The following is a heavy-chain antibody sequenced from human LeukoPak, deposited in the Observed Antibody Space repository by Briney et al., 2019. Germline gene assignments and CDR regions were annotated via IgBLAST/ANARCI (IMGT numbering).Heavy chain of an antibody. CDR1: GYSFTGHY. D-gene: IGHD3-9*01. CDR2: VNPKNGGT. CDR3: ARDRGPFDWLPQRPHYGMDV. J-gene: IGHJ6*04. Sequence: GASVKVSCKASGYSFTGHYVHWVRQAPGQVLEWIGWVNPKNGGTYYRQKFEDRVAMTRDTSISTAYMELSKLTSDDTAVYYCARDRGPFDWLPQRPHYGMDVWGKGTTVTVSS. V-gene: IGHV1-2*02.